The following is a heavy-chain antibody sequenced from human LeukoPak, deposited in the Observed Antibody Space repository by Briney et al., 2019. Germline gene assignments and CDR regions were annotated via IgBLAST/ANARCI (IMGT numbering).Heavy chain of an antibody. Sequence: SETLSLTCTVSGGSISSSSSYWGWIRQPPGKGLEWIGSIYYSGSTYYTPSLKSRVTISVDTSKNQFSLKLRSVTAADTAVYYCARLDSSSPDYWGQGILVTVSS. CDR1: GGSISSSSSY. V-gene: IGHV4-39*01. CDR3: ARLDSSSPDY. D-gene: IGHD6-6*01. CDR2: IYYSGST. J-gene: IGHJ4*02.